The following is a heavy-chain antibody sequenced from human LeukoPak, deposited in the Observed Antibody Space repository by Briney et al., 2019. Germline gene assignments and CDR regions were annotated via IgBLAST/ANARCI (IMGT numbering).Heavy chain of an antibody. V-gene: IGHV1-69*05. CDR2: IIPIFGTA. CDR1: GGTFSSYA. D-gene: IGHD3-10*01. Sequence: PGSSVKVSCKASGGTFSSYAISWVRQAPGQGLEWMGRIIPIFGTANYAQKFQGRVTITTDESTSTAYMEPSSLRSEDTAVYYCARDLQFGNYFDYWGQGTLVTVSS. J-gene: IGHJ4*02. CDR3: ARDLQFGNYFDY.